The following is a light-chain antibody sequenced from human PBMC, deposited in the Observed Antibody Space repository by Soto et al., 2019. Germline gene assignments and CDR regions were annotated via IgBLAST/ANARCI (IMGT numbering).Light chain of an antibody. CDR1: HGVSGY. V-gene: IGKV3-20*01. Sequence: IVLTQSPCTLSVSPGDTATLSCMASHGVSGYLAWYQHKPGQAPRLLMYDASTRATGIPAGFSGSGSGTEFTLTISRLEPEDFAVYYCQQYGSSGTFGQGTKVDIK. J-gene: IGKJ1*01. CDR3: QQYGSSGT. CDR2: DAS.